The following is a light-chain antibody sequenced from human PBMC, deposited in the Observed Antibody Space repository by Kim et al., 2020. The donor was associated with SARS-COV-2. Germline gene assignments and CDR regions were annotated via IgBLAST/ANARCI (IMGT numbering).Light chain of an antibody. V-gene: IGLV2-14*04. CDR1: TSDICGYNY. J-gene: IGLJ3*02. Sequence: GKSFTISGTGTTSDICGYNYVSWYQQPPGKAPKFMIYDVNKRPSGVSNRFSGSKSGNTASLTISGLQADDEADYYCGSYTGSRTLLFGGGTQLTVL. CDR3: GSYTGSRTLL. CDR2: DVN.